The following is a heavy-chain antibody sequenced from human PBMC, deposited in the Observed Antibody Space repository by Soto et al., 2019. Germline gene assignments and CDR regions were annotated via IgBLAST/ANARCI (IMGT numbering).Heavy chain of an antibody. V-gene: IGHV3-7*01. CDR1: GFTFNTYW. J-gene: IGHJ4*02. CDR2: IKEDGSDK. Sequence: EVQLVESGGDLVQPGGSLRLSCVASGFTFNTYWMSWVRQAPGKGLEWVANIKEDGSDKYYVDSVKGRFTISRDNAKNLLYLQMTGLEAGDTAMYYCARFTRGSSGDYWGQGTLVTVSS. D-gene: IGHD6-25*01. CDR3: ARFTRGSSGDY.